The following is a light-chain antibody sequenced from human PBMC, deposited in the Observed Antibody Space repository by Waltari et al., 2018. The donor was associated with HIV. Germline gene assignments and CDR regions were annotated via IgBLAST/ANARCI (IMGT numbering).Light chain of an antibody. CDR3: AAWDDSLNGVV. V-gene: IGLV1-44*01. Sequence: QSVLTQPPSASGTPGQRVTISCSGSSSNIGSNTVNWYQQLPGPAPKLLIYSNNQRPSGVADRFSGSKSGTSASLAISGLQSEDEADYYCAAWDDSLNGVVFGGGTKLTVL. CDR1: SSNIGSNT. J-gene: IGLJ2*01. CDR2: SNN.